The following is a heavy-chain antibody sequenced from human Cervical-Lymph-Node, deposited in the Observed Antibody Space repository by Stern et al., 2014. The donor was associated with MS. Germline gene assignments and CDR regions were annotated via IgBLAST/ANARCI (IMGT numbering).Heavy chain of an antibody. CDR3: TRGTTMVRGRFDP. Sequence: QVQLVQSGSELKKPGASVRVSCKTSGYTFNTHSINWVRQAPGQGLEWMGWINTKTGNPTYAQDFRGRFVFSLGASVRTAYLEISVLKADDTAVYYCTRGTTMVRGRFDPWGQGTPVTVSS. V-gene: IGHV7-4-1*02. CDR1: GYTFNTHS. D-gene: IGHD3-10*01. CDR2: INTKTGNP. J-gene: IGHJ5*02.